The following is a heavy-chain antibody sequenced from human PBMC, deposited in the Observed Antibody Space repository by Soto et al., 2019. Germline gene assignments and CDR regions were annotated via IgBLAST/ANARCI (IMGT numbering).Heavy chain of an antibody. J-gene: IGHJ3*02. CDR3: ATLPRYCRGRSCYPPSAFDI. CDR1: GVTFSSYG. Sequence: PGGALRLSCAASGVTFSSYGMHWVRQAPGKGLEWVAVIWYDGSNKYYADSVKGRFTISRDNSKNTLYLQRNSLRAQDTAVYYCATLPRYCRGRSCYPPSAFDIWGQGTMVTVSS. CDR2: IWYDGSNK. V-gene: IGHV3-33*01. D-gene: IGHD2-15*01.